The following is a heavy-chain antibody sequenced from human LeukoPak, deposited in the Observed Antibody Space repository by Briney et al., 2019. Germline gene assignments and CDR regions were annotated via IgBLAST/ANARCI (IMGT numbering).Heavy chain of an antibody. CDR3: ARHDKGYSGYVTLDY. Sequence: GESLKISCKGSGYSFTSYWIGWVRQMPGKGLEWMGNINPGYSDIRYSPSFQGQVTISADKSISTAYPQWSSLKASDTAIYYCARHDKGYSGYVTLDYWGQGTLVTVSS. J-gene: IGHJ4*02. V-gene: IGHV5-51*01. D-gene: IGHD5-12*01. CDR2: INPGYSDI. CDR1: GYSFTSYW.